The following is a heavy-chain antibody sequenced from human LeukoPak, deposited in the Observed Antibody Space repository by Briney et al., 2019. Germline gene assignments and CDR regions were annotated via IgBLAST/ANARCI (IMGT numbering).Heavy chain of an antibody. CDR1: GFTFSNYW. CDR3: ARLMGGVTTYDS. CDR2: VRPDGDGD. D-gene: IGHD4-11*01. V-gene: IGHV3-7*01. J-gene: IGHJ4*02. Sequence: GGCLRLSCAASGFTFSNYWMSWVRQAPGKGLEWVASVRPDGDGDHFMDSVKGRFTISRDNAERSLFLQMNSLRADDTAVYYCARLMGGVTTYDSWGQGTLVTVSS.